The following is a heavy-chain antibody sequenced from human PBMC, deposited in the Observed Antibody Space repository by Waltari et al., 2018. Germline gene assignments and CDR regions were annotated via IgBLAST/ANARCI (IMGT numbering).Heavy chain of an antibody. Sequence: EVQLVESGGALVQPGGSLRLLCEVSGFTVMAHYVTWVRQVPGKGLEWLSVIYAGGTTFYADSVKDRFIVSRDNPKNTVYLQMNTLRPDDTAIYYCARADSSGWYGFDYWGQGTLVTVSS. D-gene: IGHD6-19*01. CDR3: ARADSSGWYGFDY. CDR1: GFTVMAHY. J-gene: IGHJ4*02. V-gene: IGHV3-66*01. CDR2: IYAGGTT.